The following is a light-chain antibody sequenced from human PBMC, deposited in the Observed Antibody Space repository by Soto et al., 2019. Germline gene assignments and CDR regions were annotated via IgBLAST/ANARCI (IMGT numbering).Light chain of an antibody. J-gene: IGKJ1*01. V-gene: IGKV3-20*01. CDR1: QSGGSN. CDR2: AAA. Sequence: ERVMTQSPATLSVSPGERATLSCRASQSGGSNLAWYQQKPGQAPRLLVYAAASRATGIPDRFSGSGSGTDFTLTISRLEPEDFAVYYCQQYGSSPWTFGQGTKLDIK. CDR3: QQYGSSPWT.